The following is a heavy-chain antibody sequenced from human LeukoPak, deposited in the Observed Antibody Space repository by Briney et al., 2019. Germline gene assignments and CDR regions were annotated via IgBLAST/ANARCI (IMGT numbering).Heavy chain of an antibody. V-gene: IGHV4-61*10. CDR3: ARGRQQLVGRLPYYYYYYYMDV. J-gene: IGHJ6*03. CDR1: GDSISSGDYY. CDR2: IYYSGST. Sequence: SQTLSLTCTVSGDSISSGDYYWSWIRQPAGKGQEWIGYIYYSGSTNYNPSLKSRVTISVDTSKNQFSLKLSSVTAADTAVYYCARGRQQLVGRLPYYYYYYYMDVWGKGTTVTVSS. D-gene: IGHD6-13*01.